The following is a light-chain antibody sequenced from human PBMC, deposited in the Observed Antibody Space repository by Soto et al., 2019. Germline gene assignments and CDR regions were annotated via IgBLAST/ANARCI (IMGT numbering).Light chain of an antibody. V-gene: IGLV2-23*01. CDR2: EGT. J-gene: IGLJ2*01. CDR1: SSDFGSYNL. CDR3: CSYAGSSPVV. Sequence: QSVLTQPASVSGSPGQSITISCTGTSSDFGSYNLVSWYQQHPGKAPKVMIYEGTKRPSGVSNRFSGSKSGNTASLTISGLQAEDEADYYCCSYAGSSPVVFGGGTKLTVL.